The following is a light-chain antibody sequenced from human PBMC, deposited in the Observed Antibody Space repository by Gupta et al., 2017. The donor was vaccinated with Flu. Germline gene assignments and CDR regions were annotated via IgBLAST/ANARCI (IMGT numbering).Light chain of an antibody. J-gene: IGLJ2*01. CDR1: SSDVGAYNF. V-gene: IGLV2-14*01. CDR2: EVS. Sequence: QSALTQPASVSGSLGQSITISCAGTSSDVGAYNFVSWYQQYPGKAPKLVMYEVSYRPSGVSNRFSGSKSGNTASLTISGLQAEDEADYYCSSYTTSSTRLFGGGTKLTVL. CDR3: SSYTTSSTRL.